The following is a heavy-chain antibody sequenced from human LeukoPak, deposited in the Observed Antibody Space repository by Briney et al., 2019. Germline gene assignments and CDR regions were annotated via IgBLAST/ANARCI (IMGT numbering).Heavy chain of an antibody. Sequence: PGGSLRLSCAASGFTFSSYAMSWVRQAPGKGLEWVSAISGSGGSTYYAASVKGRFTISRDNSKNTLYLQMNSLRGEDTAVYYCAKDRGAAAGTIRDFDYWGQGTLVTVSS. CDR1: GFTFSSYA. V-gene: IGHV3-23*01. D-gene: IGHD6-13*01. CDR3: AKDRGAAAGTIRDFDY. CDR2: ISGSGGST. J-gene: IGHJ4*02.